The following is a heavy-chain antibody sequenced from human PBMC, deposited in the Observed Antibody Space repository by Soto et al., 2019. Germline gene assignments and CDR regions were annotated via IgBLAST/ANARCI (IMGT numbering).Heavy chain of an antibody. J-gene: IGHJ6*02. Sequence: SGPTLVNPTQTLTLTCTFSGFSLSTSGVGVGWIRQPPGKALEWLALIYWNDDKRYSPSLKSRLTITKDTSKNQVVLTMTNMDPVDTATYYCAHGRGIVATIAFYGYYYYYYGMDVWGQGTTVTVSS. CDR1: GFSLSTSGVG. CDR2: IYWNDDK. D-gene: IGHD5-12*01. CDR3: AHGRGIVATIAFYGYYYYYYGMDV. V-gene: IGHV2-5*01.